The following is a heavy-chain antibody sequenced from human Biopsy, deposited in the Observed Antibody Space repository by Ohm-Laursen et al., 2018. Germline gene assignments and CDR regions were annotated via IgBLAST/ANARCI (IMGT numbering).Heavy chain of an antibody. Sequence: SLRLSCAASGFTFSGYAMNWVRQAPGRGLEWVSGITGSGDGAYYADSMRGRFTIARDNSRNTLYLQMNSLRADDTAVYYCAKASRNYYDSTGYYFDYWGQGTLVTVSS. V-gene: IGHV3-23*01. CDR3: AKASRNYYDSTGYYFDY. D-gene: IGHD3-22*01. CDR1: GFTFSGYA. CDR2: ITGSGDGA. J-gene: IGHJ4*02.